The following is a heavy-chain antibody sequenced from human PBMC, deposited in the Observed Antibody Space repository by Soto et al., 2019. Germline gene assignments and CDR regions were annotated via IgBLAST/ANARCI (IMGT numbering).Heavy chain of an antibody. J-gene: IGHJ5*02. CDR2: IYYSGST. V-gene: IGHV4-39*01. D-gene: IGHD3-9*01. Sequence: QLQLQESGPGLVKPSETLSLTCTVSGGSISSSSYYWGWIRQPPGKGLEWIGSIYYSGSTYYNPSLKSRVTISVDTSKNQFYLKLSSVTAADTAVYYCARAPRRYDILTGYYFNWFDPWGQGTLVTVSS. CDR3: ARAPRRYDILTGYYFNWFDP. CDR1: GGSISSSSYY.